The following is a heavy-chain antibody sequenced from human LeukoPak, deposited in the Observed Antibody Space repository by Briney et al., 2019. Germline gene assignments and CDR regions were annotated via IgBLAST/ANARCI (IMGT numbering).Heavy chain of an antibody. CDR1: GFTVSSNY. CDR2: IYSGGNT. CDR3: ARVFRYYYDSSGYYGY. D-gene: IGHD3-22*01. J-gene: IGHJ4*02. V-gene: IGHV3-53*01. Sequence: PGGSLRLSCAASGFTVSSNYMSWVRQAPGKGLEWVSVIYSGGNTYYADTVKGRFTISRDNSKNTLYLQMNSLRAEDTAVYYCARVFRYYYDSSGYYGYWGQGTLVTVSS.